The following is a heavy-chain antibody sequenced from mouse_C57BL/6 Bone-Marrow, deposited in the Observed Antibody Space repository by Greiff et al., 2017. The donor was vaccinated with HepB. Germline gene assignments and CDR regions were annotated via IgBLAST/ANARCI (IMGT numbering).Heavy chain of an antibody. CDR1: GFTFSDYG. D-gene: IGHD2-5*01. V-gene: IGHV5-17*01. CDR3: ARALYSNYGGFAY. CDR2: ISSGRSTI. J-gene: IGHJ3*01. Sequence: EVQLVESGGGLVKPGGSLKLSCAASGFTFSDYGMHWGRQATEKGLEWVAYISSGRSTIYYADTVKGRVTISRDNAKNNLCLQMTSLRSEDTAMYYCARALYSNYGGFAYWGQGTLVTVS.